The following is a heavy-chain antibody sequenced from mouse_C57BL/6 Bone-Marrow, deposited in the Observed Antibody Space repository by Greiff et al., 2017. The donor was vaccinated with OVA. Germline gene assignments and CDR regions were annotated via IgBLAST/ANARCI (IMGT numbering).Heavy chain of an antibody. CDR2: INSDGGST. Sequence: VQLKQSGGGLVQPGESLKLSCESNEYEFPSHDMSWVRKTPEKRLELVAAINSDGGSTYYPDNMERRFIISRDNTKTTLYLQMSSLRSEDTALYYCARQNWEEFDYWGQGTTLTVSS. J-gene: IGHJ2*01. V-gene: IGHV5-2*01. CDR3: ARQNWEEFDY. D-gene: IGHD4-1*01. CDR1: EYEFPSHD.